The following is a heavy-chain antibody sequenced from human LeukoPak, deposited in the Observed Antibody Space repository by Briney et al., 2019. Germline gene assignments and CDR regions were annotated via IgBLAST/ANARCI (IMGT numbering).Heavy chain of an antibody. J-gene: IGHJ6*03. D-gene: IGHD2-15*01. V-gene: IGHV3-48*04. CDR2: ISSSSSTI. CDR3: ARDRYDGGYYYYMDV. Sequence: GGSLRLSCAASGFTFSSYSMNWVRQAPGQGLEWVSYISSSSSTIYYADSVKGRFTISRDNAKNSLYLQMNSLRAEDTAVYYCARDRYDGGYYYYMDVWGKGTTVTVSS. CDR1: GFTFSSYS.